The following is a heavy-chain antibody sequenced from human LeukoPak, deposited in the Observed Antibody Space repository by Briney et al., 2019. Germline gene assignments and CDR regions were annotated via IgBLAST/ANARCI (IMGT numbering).Heavy chain of an antibody. J-gene: IGHJ4*02. D-gene: IGHD3-9*01. CDR3: ARVRDDILTGYPHPDFDY. CDR1: GFTFSSYG. CDR2: IRYDGSNK. V-gene: IGHV3-30*02. Sequence: GGSLRLSCAASGFTFSSYGMHWVRQAPGKGLEWVAFIRYDGSNKYYADSVKGRFTISRDNSKNTLYLQMNSLRAEDTAVYYCARVRDDILTGYPHPDFDYWGQGTLVTVSS.